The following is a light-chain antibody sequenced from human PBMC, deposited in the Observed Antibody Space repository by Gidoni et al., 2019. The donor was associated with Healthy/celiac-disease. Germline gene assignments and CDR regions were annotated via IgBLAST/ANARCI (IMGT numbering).Light chain of an antibody. CDR3: QQSYRTPVT. V-gene: IGKV1-39*01. CDR2: AAS. CDR1: QSISSY. Sequence: DIQMTQSPSSLSASVGDRVTITCRASQSISSYLNWYQQKPGKAPKLLIYAASSLQSEVPSRFSGSGSGTDFTLTISSLQPEDFATYYCQQSYRTPVTFXQXTRLEIK. J-gene: IGKJ5*01.